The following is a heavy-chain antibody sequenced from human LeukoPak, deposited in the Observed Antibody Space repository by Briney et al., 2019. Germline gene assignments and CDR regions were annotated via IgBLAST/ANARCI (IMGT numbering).Heavy chain of an antibody. V-gene: IGHV3-30*18. CDR1: GFSFSSFS. CDR3: AKERYGSGWAAGDY. D-gene: IGHD6-19*01. J-gene: IGHJ4*02. CDR2: ISYDGNNQ. Sequence: AGSLRLSCAASGFSFSSFSMHWLRQAPAKGLHWVAVISYDGNNQYYADSVKGRFTISRDNSKNTLYLQMNSLRHDDTAVFYCAKERYGSGWAAGDYWGQGTLVTVFS.